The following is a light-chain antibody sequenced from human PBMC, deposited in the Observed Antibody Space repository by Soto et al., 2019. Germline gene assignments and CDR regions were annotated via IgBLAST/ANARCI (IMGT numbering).Light chain of an antibody. CDR1: QSVGSQ. Sequence: EIVLTQSPATLSLSPGERATLSCRASQSVGSQLAWFQQKPGQPPRLLIYDASNRATGIPARFSGSGSGTDFTVTISSLEPEDSAVYSCQQRSNWPITFGQGTRLEIK. J-gene: IGKJ5*01. V-gene: IGKV3-11*01. CDR2: DAS. CDR3: QQRSNWPIT.